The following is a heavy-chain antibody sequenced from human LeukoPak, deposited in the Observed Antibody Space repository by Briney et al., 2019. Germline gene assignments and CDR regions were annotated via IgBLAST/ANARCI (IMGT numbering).Heavy chain of an antibody. Sequence: PGGSLRLSCAASGFTFSSYGMHWVRQAPGKGLEWVAVISYDGSNKYYADSVKGRFTISRDNSKNTLYLQMNSVRAEDTAVYYCAKDGSGRVRYFDWLLYYWGQGTLVTVSS. CDR2: ISYDGSNK. D-gene: IGHD3-9*01. CDR3: AKDGSGRVRYFDWLLYY. CDR1: GFTFSSYG. J-gene: IGHJ4*02. V-gene: IGHV3-30*18.